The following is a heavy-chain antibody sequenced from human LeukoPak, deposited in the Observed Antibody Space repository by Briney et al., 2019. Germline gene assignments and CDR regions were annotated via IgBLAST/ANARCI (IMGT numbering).Heavy chain of an antibody. J-gene: IGHJ6*03. D-gene: IGHD1-14*01. Sequence: SETLSLTCAVYGGSFSGYYWSWIRQPPGKGLEWIGEINHSGSTNYNPSLKSRVTISVDTSKNQFSLKLSSVTAADTAVYYCAREVRYNYYYYYMDVWGKGTTVTVSS. CDR2: INHSGST. V-gene: IGHV4-34*01. CDR3: AREVRYNYYYYYMDV. CDR1: GGSFSGYY.